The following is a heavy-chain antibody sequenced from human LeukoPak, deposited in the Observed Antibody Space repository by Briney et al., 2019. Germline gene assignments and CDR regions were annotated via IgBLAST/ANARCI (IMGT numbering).Heavy chain of an antibody. CDR1: GFTLSSHT. CDR3: ARAKAGSSWYGSWKNYYYMDV. V-gene: IGHV3-7*01. J-gene: IGHJ6*03. CDR2: IKQDGSEK. D-gene: IGHD6-13*01. Sequence: GGSLRLSCAASGFTLSSHTMNWVRQAPGKGLEWVANIKQDGSEKYYVDSVKGRFTISRDNAKNSLYLQMNSLRAEDTAVYYCARAKAGSSWYGSWKNYYYMDVWGKGTTVTVSS.